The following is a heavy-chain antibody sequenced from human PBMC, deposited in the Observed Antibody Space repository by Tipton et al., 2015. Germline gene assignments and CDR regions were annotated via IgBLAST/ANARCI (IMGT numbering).Heavy chain of an antibody. CDR2: INRRGST. Sequence: TLSLTCTVSGGSISSYYWSWIRQPPGTGLEWLGEINRRGSTNYNPSLKSRVTISVDTSKIQFSLKLTSVTAADTAVYYCARGGNNWFDPWGQGTLVTVSS. CDR3: ARGGNNWFDP. CDR1: GGSISSYY. J-gene: IGHJ5*02. V-gene: IGHV4-34*01.